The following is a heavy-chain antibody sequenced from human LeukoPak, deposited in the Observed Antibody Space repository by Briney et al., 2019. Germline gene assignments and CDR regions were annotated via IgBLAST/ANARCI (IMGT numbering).Heavy chain of an antibody. V-gene: IGHV4-39*01. D-gene: IGHD3-3*01. Sequence: SETLSLTCTVSGCSISSSSYYWGWIRQPPGKGLEWIGSIYYSGSTYYNPSLKSRVTISVDTSKNQFSLKLSSVTAADTAVYYCARRPVLRFLGSDAFDIWGQGTMVTVSS. CDR2: IYYSGST. CDR1: GCSISSSSYY. J-gene: IGHJ3*02. CDR3: ARRPVLRFLGSDAFDI.